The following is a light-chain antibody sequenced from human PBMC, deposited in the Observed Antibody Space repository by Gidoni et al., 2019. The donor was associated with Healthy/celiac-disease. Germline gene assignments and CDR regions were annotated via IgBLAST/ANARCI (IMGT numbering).Light chain of an antibody. Sequence: DIVLTQSPATLSLSPGERATLSCRASQSVSSYLAWYQQKPGQAPRLLIYDASTRATGIPARFSGSGSGTAFTLTISSLEPEDCAVYYCQQRSNWPPLTFGGGTKVEIK. J-gene: IGKJ4*01. CDR1: QSVSSY. V-gene: IGKV3-11*01. CDR2: DAS. CDR3: QQRSNWPPLT.